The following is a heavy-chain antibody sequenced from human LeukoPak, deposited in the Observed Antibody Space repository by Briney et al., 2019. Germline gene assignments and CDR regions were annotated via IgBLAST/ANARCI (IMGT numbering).Heavy chain of an antibody. CDR3: VKNGWLDY. V-gene: IGHV3-21*06. Sequence: GGSLRLSCAASGFTFSTTGMSWARQAPGKGLEWVAYISTSGDSTKYADSVEGRFTSSRDNAENSLYLLMNSLRVEDTAVYYCVKNGWLDYWGQGILVTVSS. CDR1: GFTFSTTG. CDR2: ISTSGDST. J-gene: IGHJ4*02. D-gene: IGHD6-19*01.